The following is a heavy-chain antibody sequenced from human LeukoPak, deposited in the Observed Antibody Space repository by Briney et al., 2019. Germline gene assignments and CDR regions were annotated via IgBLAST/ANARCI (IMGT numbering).Heavy chain of an antibody. CDR1: GFIFSDYY. V-gene: IGHV3-11*01. CDR2: ISSRGGTI. CDR3: ATESDYRVVY. D-gene: IGHD4-11*01. Sequence: PGGSLRLSCAASGFIFSDYYMSWIRQAPGKGLEWVSYISSRGGTIYYADSAKGRFTISRDNAKNSLYLQMNSLRAEDTAVYYCATESDYRVVYWGQGTLVTVSS. J-gene: IGHJ4*02.